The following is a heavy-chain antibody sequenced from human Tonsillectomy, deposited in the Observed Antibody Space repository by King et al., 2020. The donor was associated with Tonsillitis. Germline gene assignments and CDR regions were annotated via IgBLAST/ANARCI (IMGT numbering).Heavy chain of an antibody. J-gene: IGHJ4*02. V-gene: IGHV3-21*01. CDR3: AGVTVVTPVDYFDY. CDR2: ISSSSSYI. Sequence: VQLVESGGGLVKPGGSLRLSGAASGFTFSSYSMNWVRQAPGKGLEWVSSISSSSSYIYYADSVKGRFTISRDNAKNSLYLQMNSLRAEDTAVYYCAGVTVVTPVDYFDYWGQGTLVTVSS. D-gene: IGHD4-23*01. CDR1: GFTFSSYS.